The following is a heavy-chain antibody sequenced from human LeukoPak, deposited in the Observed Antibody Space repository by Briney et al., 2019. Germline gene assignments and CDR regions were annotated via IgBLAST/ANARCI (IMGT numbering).Heavy chain of an antibody. D-gene: IGHD7-27*01. CDR2: IKQDGSEK. Sequence: GGSLRLYCAASGFTFSNFWMSWVRQAPGKGREWGANIKQDGSEKYYVDSVKGRFTISRDNAKNSLYLQMNSLRADDTAVYYCARVSRWGLNHNPHFWGQGTLVTVSS. J-gene: IGHJ4*02. CDR1: GFTFSNFW. V-gene: IGHV3-7*03. CDR3: ARVSRWGLNHNPHF.